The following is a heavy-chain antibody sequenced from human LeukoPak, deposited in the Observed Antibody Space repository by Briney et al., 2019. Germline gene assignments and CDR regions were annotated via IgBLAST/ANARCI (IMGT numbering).Heavy chain of an antibody. V-gene: IGHV3-23*01. CDR3: TKARWLQFYYFDY. CDR2: ISGSGSST. J-gene: IGHJ4*02. Sequence: GGSLRLSCAASGFTFNSYVMSWVRQAPGKGLEWVSAISGSGSSTYFADSVKGRFTISRDNSKNTLYLQMNSLRAEDTAVYYCTKARWLQFYYFDYWGQGTLVTVSP. D-gene: IGHD5-24*01. CDR1: GFTFNSYV.